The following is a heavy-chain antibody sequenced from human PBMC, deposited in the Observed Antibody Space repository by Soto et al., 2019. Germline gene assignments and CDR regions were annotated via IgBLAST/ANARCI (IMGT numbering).Heavy chain of an antibody. J-gene: IGHJ4*02. Sequence: EVQLLESGGGLVQPGGSLRLSCAASGFTFSSYAMNWVRQAPGKGLEWVSVISGSGGSTYYADSVKGRFTISRDNSKNTLYPQMNGLRAEATAVYYCASRSSGWYFDYWGQGTLVTVSS. CDR1: GFTFSSYA. V-gene: IGHV3-23*01. CDR3: ASRSSGWYFDY. D-gene: IGHD6-19*01. CDR2: ISGSGGST.